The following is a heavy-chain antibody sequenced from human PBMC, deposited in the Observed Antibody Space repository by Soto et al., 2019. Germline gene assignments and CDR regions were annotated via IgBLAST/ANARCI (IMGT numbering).Heavy chain of an antibody. Sequence: SETQSLTSAFDGWYFIGYYWSWIRQPTGKGLEWIGEINHSGSTNYNPSLKSRVTISVDTSKNQFSLRLSSVTAADTAVYYCARASMVRGVISPSRDYYYYMDVWGKGTTVTVSS. D-gene: IGHD3-10*01. CDR3: ARASMVRGVISPSRDYYYYMDV. CDR1: GWYFIGYY. CDR2: INHSGST. V-gene: IGHV4-34*01. J-gene: IGHJ6*03.